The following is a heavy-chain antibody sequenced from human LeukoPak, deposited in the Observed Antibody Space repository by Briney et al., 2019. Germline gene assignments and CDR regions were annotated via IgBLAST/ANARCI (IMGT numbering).Heavy chain of an antibody. J-gene: IGHJ4*02. Sequence: GGSLRLFCAASGFTFSSYAMSWVRQAPGKGLKWVSAISGRADRTYYADSVKGRFTISRDNFKNTLYLQMNSLRADDTAVYYCVKESPYDGPRKYYFDYWGQGALVTVSS. V-gene: IGHV3-23*01. CDR2: ISGRADRT. D-gene: IGHD3-10*01. CDR3: VKESPYDGPRKYYFDY. CDR1: GFTFSSYA.